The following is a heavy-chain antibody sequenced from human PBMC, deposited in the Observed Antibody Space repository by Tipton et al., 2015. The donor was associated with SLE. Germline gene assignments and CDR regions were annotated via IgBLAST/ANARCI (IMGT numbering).Heavy chain of an antibody. CDR2: INPYTGNT. D-gene: IGHD4-11*01. V-gene: IGHV1-18*03. CDR1: GGTFSSYA. CDR3: AEQYDTFEI. J-gene: IGHJ3*02. Sequence: QLVQSGPEVKKPGSSVKVSCKASGGTFSSYAISWVRQAPGQGLVWMGWINPYTGNTDYAQKVQGRVTMTTDTSRSTAYLDLSSLRPDDMAVYYCAEQYDTFEIWGQGTMVSLSS.